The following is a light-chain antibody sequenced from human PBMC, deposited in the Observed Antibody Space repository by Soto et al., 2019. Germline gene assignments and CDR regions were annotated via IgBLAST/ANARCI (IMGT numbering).Light chain of an antibody. CDR1: QSVRNN. V-gene: IGKV3-15*01. J-gene: IGKJ1*01. CDR2: GVS. CDR3: HQYDNWWT. Sequence: ESVLTQSPGTLSLSPGERATLSCRASQSVRNNLAWYQQKPGQAPRLLIYGVSTRATGVPARFSGSGSGTDFTLTISSLQPEDFAVYYCHQYDNWWTFGQGTKVEI.